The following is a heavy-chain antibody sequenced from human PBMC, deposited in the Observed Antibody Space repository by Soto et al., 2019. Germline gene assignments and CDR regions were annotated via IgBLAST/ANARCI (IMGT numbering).Heavy chain of an antibody. CDR2: IYHSGST. CDR1: GGSISSGGYS. Sequence: SETLSLTCAVSGGSISSGGYSWSWIRQPPGKGLEWIGYIYHSGSTYYNPSLKSRVTISVDRSKNQFSLKLSSVTAADTAVYYCARDFGLERRYYGSGSYTPGNYYYGMDVWGQGTTVTVSS. D-gene: IGHD3-10*01. CDR3: ARDFGLERRYYGSGSYTPGNYYYGMDV. J-gene: IGHJ6*02. V-gene: IGHV4-30-2*01.